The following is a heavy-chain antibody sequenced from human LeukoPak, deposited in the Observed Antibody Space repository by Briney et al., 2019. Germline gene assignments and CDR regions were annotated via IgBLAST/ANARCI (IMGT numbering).Heavy chain of an antibody. V-gene: IGHV3-23*01. Sequence: PGGSLRLSCAASGFTFSSYAMSWVRQARGKALEWVSSISGSGGSTYYADSVKGRFTISRDNSKNTLYLQMNSLRAEDTAVYYCAKDKAAAGFYYYYYMDVWGKGTTVTVSS. CDR1: GFTFSSYA. CDR2: ISGSGGST. CDR3: AKDKAAAGFYYYYYMDV. J-gene: IGHJ6*03. D-gene: IGHD6-13*01.